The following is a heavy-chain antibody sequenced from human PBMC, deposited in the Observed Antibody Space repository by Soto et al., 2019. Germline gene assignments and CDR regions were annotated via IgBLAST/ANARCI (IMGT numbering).Heavy chain of an antibody. CDR1: GFTFSSYA. Sequence: GGSLRLSCAASGFTFSSYAMHWVRQAPGKGLEWVAVISYDGSNKYYADSVKGRFTISRDNSKNTLYLQMNSLRAEDTAVYYGARESYSNYALIPNPQNYFDYWGQGTLVTVSS. V-gene: IGHV3-30-3*01. CDR3: ARESYSNYALIPNPQNYFDY. J-gene: IGHJ4*02. CDR2: ISYDGSNK. D-gene: IGHD4-4*01.